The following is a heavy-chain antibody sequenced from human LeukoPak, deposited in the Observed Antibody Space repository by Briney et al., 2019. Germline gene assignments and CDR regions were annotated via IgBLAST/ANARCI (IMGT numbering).Heavy chain of an antibody. J-gene: IGHJ4*02. Sequence: ASVKVSCKASGHSFTVYYIHWVRQAPGQGLEWMGWINPNSGGTNYAQKFQGRVTMTRDTSISTAYMELSRLRSDDTAVYYCARELWYDSSGYYYGYWGQGTLVTVSS. CDR1: GHSFTVYY. CDR3: ARELWYDSSGYYYGY. CDR2: INPNSGGT. D-gene: IGHD3-22*01. V-gene: IGHV1-2*02.